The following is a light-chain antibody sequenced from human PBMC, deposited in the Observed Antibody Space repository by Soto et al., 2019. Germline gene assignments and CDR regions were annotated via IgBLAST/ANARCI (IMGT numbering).Light chain of an antibody. CDR3: QKYTSAPWT. Sequence: DIQMTQSPSSLSASVGDRVTITCRASQVISNYLAWYQQKPGKVPKLLIYAASTLQSGVPSRFSGSGSGTDFTLTISSLQPEDVATYYCQKYTSAPWTFGQGTKVEIK. CDR1: QVISNY. J-gene: IGKJ1*01. CDR2: AAS. V-gene: IGKV1-27*01.